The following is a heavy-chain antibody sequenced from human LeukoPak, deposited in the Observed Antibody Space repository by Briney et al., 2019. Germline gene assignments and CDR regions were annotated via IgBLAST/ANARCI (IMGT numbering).Heavy chain of an antibody. D-gene: IGHD2-2*01. CDR1: GYTFTSYD. Sequence: EASVKVSCKASGYTFTSYDINWVRQATGQGLEWMGWMNPNSGNTGYAQKFQGRVTMTRNTSISTAYMELSSLRSEDTAVYYCAREKDWGGSSTSCSYYYLDVWGKGTTVTVSS. V-gene: IGHV1-8*01. J-gene: IGHJ6*03. CDR3: AREKDWGGSSTSCSYYYLDV. CDR2: MNPNSGNT.